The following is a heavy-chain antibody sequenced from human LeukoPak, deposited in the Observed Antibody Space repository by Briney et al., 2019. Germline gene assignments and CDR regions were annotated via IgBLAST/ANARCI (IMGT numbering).Heavy chain of an antibody. CDR3: ARDLSYGSGEF. Sequence: PGGSLRLSCAASGFTFSSYAMSWVRQAPGKGLEWVAAIWHDGSKQLYRDAVKGRFTISRDDSKNTVFLQMNSLRAEDTAVYFCARDLSYGSGEFWGQGTLVTVSS. CDR2: IWHDGSKQ. D-gene: IGHD3-10*01. CDR1: GFTFSSYA. J-gene: IGHJ4*02. V-gene: IGHV3-33*08.